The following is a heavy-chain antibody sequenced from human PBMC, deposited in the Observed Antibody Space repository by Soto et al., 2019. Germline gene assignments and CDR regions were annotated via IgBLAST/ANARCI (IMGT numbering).Heavy chain of an antibody. CDR3: ARDRPLVYSSSWYLN. V-gene: IGHV4-30-4*01. CDR2: IYYSGST. Sequence: QVPLQESGPGLVKPSQTLSLTCTVSGGSISSGDYYWSWIRQPPGKGLEWIGYIYYSGSTYYNPSLKSRVTISVDTSKNQFSLKLSSVTAADTAVYYCARDRPLVYSSSWYLNWGQGTLVTVSS. D-gene: IGHD6-13*01. J-gene: IGHJ4*02. CDR1: GGSISSGDYY.